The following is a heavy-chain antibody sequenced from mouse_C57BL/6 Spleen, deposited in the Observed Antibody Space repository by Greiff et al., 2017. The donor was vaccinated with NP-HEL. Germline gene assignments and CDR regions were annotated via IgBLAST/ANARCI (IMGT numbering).Heavy chain of an antibody. CDR2: IYPGSGST. Sequence: QVQLQQPGAGLVKPGASVKMSCKASGYTFTSYWITWVKQRPGQGLEWIGDIYPGSGSTNYNEKFKSKATLTVDTSSSTAYMQLSSLTSEDSAVYYCARDYYGSSYCYWGKGTTLTVSS. CDR1: GYTFTSYW. CDR3: ARDYYGSSYCY. D-gene: IGHD1-1*01. V-gene: IGHV1-55*01. J-gene: IGHJ2*01.